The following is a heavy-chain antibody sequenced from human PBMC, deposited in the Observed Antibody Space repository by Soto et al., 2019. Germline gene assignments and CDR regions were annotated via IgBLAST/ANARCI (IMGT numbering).Heavy chain of an antibody. CDR2: ISDRGDTT. J-gene: IGHJ4*02. CDR3: TTSNLGVDF. V-gene: IGHV3-23*01. CDR1: GFTISSNS. Sequence: GSLIISCASSGFTISSNSMYLVRQAPGKGLEWVSGISDRGDTTHYADSVKGRFTISRDTSKNTLYLQMTSLTPDDTGVYYCTTSNLGVDFWGPGTLVTVSS.